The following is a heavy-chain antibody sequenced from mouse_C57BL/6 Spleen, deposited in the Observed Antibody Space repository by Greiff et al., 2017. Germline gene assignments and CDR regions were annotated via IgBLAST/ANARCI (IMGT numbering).Heavy chain of an antibody. D-gene: IGHD2-1*01. Sequence: EVQLVESGGGLVKPGGSLKLSCAASGFTFSSYTMSWVRQTPEKRLEWVATISGGGGNTYYPDRVKGRFTISRDIAKNTLYLQMSSLRSEDTALYYCARRFGNRWYFDVWGKGTTGTVSS. CDR1: GFTFSSYT. V-gene: IGHV5-9*01. J-gene: IGHJ1*03. CDR2: ISGGGGNT. CDR3: ARRFGNRWYFDV.